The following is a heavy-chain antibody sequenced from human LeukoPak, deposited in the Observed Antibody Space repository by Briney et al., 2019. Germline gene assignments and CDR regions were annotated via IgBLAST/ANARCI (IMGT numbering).Heavy chain of an antibody. D-gene: IGHD1-1*01. CDR3: AKEVGPTWSDVRPGYYFDC. CDR1: GFTFNHYA. Sequence: GGSLRLSCAASGFTFNHYAMHWVRQAPGKGLEWVSRISWNSGSIDYAEFVEGRFTISRDNAKNSLYLQMNSLRAEDTAFYYCAKEVGPTWSDVRPGYYFDCWGQGALVTVSS. CDR2: ISWNSGSI. V-gene: IGHV3-9*01. J-gene: IGHJ4*02.